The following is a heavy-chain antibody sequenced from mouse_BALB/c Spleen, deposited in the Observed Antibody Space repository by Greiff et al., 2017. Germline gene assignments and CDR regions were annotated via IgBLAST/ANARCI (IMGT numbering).Heavy chain of an antibody. CDR2: INPSTGYT. CDR1: GYTFTSYW. J-gene: IGHJ2*01. V-gene: IGHV1-7*01. D-gene: IGHD2-3*01. CDR3: ARRNYDGYLDY. Sequence: QVQLQQSGAELAKPGASVKMSCKASGYTFTSYWMHWVKQRPGQGLEWIGYINPSTGYTEYNQKFKDKATLTADKSSSTAYMQLSSLTSEDSAVYYCARRNYDGYLDYWGQGTTLTVSS.